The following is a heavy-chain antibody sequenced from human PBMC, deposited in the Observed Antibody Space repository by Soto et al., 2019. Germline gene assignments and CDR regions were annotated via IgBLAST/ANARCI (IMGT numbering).Heavy chain of an antibody. Sequence: PSETLSLTCTVSGGSISSSSYYWGWIRQPPGKGLEWIGSIYYSGSTYYNPSLKSRVTISVDTSKNQFSLKLSSVTAADTAVYYCAREGDYYDSSGYDGLAFDIWGQGTMVTVSS. CDR2: IYYSGST. V-gene: IGHV4-39*01. D-gene: IGHD3-22*01. CDR1: GGSISSSSYY. CDR3: AREGDYYDSSGYDGLAFDI. J-gene: IGHJ3*02.